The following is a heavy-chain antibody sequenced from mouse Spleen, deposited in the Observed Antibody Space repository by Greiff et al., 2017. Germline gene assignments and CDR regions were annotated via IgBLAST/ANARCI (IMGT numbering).Heavy chain of an antibody. CDR2: IYPGDGDT. J-gene: IGHJ4*01. V-gene: IGHV1-80*01. CDR3: ARSYDGSYVYYAMDY. CDR1: GYAFSSYW. Sequence: QVQLQQSGAELVKPGASVKISCKASGYAFSSYWMNWVKQRPGKGLEWIGQIYPGDGDTNYNGKFKGKATLTADKSSSTAYMQLSSLTSEDSAVYFCARSYDGSYVYYAMDYWGQGTSVTVSS. D-gene: IGHD2-10*01.